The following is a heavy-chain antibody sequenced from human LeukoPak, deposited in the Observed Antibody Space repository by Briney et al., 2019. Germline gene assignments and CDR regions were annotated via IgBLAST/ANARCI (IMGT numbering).Heavy chain of an antibody. CDR3: ARGPRAAADDY. CDR1: GYTFTSYD. D-gene: IGHD6-13*01. J-gene: IGHJ4*02. Sequence: ASVKVSCKASGYTFTSYDINWVRQATGQGLEWMGWMNPNSGNTGYSQKFQGRVTITRDTSASTAYMELTSLTSEDTAVYYCARGPRAAADDYWGQGTLVTVTS. CDR2: MNPNSGNT. V-gene: IGHV1-8*01.